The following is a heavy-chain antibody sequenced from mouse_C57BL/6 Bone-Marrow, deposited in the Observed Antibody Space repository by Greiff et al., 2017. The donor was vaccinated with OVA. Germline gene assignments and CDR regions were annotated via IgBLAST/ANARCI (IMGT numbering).Heavy chain of an antibody. CDR1: GYAFSSSW. CDR3: AIGNPGYFDV. D-gene: IGHD2-1*01. Sequence: QVQLKQSGPELVKPGASVKISCKASGYAFSSSWMNWVKQRPGKGLEWIGRIYPGDGDTTYNGKFKGKATLTADKSSSTAYMQLSSLTSEDSAVYFCAIGNPGYFDVWGTGTTVTVSS. J-gene: IGHJ1*03. V-gene: IGHV1-82*01. CDR2: IYPGDGDT.